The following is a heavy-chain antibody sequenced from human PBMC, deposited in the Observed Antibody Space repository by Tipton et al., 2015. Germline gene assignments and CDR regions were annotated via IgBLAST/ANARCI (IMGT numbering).Heavy chain of an antibody. Sequence: GSLRLSCAASGFTFSSYAMSWVRQAPGKGLDWVSSISGSGGSTYYADSVKGRFTISRDNSKNTLYLQMNSLRAEDTAVYYCAEVRHRQLPYYFDYWGQGTLVTVSS. V-gene: IGHV3-23*01. CDR3: AEVRHRQLPYYFDY. CDR1: GFTFSSYA. CDR2: ISGSGGST. J-gene: IGHJ4*02. D-gene: IGHD5-18*01.